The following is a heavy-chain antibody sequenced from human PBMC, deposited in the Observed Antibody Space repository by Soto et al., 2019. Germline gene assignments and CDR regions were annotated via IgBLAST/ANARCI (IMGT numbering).Heavy chain of an antibody. V-gene: IGHV3-23*05. CDR2: ITNMDSRA. D-gene: IGHD1-7*01. CDR1: GITFGSRA. Sequence: PGGSLRLSCVASGITFGSRAMSWVRQAQGKGLEWVSTITNMDSRAYYLGSVQGRFTISRDNSERTLYLQMNSLRAEDTAIYYCARRTPGTTLTFYAMDVWGQGTSVTVSS. CDR3: ARRTPGTTLTFYAMDV. J-gene: IGHJ6*02.